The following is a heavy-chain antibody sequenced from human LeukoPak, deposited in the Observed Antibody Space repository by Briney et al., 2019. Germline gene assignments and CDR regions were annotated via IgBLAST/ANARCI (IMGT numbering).Heavy chain of an antibody. J-gene: IGHJ3*02. D-gene: IGHD1-1*01. V-gene: IGHV4-34*01. CDR3: ARPGLDDAFDI. CDR2: INHSGST. Sequence: PSETLSLTCAVYGGSFSGYYWNWIRQPPGKGLEWIGEINHSGSTNYNPSLKSRVTISVDTSKNQFSLKLSSVTAADTAVYYCARPGLDDAFDIWGQGTMVTVSS. CDR1: GGSFSGYY.